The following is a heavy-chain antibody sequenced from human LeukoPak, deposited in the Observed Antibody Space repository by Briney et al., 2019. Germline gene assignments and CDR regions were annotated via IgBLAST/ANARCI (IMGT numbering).Heavy chain of an antibody. V-gene: IGHV3-48*03. CDR2: ISSSGSAI. Sequence: GGSLRLSCAASGFTFSSYEVNWVRQAPGKGLEWVSYISSSGSAIYYADSVKGRFTISRDNAKNSLYLQMNSLRAEDTAVYYCARDYDILTGYSSYYYYGMDVWGKGTTVTVSS. D-gene: IGHD3-9*01. CDR3: ARDYDILTGYSSYYYYGMDV. CDR1: GFTFSSYE. J-gene: IGHJ6*04.